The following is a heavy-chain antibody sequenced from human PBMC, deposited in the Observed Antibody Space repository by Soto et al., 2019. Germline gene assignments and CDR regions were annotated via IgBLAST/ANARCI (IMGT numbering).Heavy chain of an antibody. Sequence: GESLKISCKGSGYSFTSYWIGWVRQMPGKGLEWMGIIYPGDSDTRYSPSFQGQVTISADKSISTAYLQWSSLKASDTAMYYCARRRIPYDSSGYYPTYDAFDIWGQGTMVTVSS. CDR3: ARRRIPYDSSGYYPTYDAFDI. CDR1: GYSFTSYW. D-gene: IGHD3-22*01. CDR2: IYPGDSDT. V-gene: IGHV5-51*01. J-gene: IGHJ3*02.